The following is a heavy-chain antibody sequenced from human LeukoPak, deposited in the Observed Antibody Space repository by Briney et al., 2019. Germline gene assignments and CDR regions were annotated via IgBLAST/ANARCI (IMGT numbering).Heavy chain of an antibody. J-gene: IGHJ4*02. V-gene: IGHV3-23*01. Sequence: GGTLRLSCAASGFAFLNYGMSWVRQAPGKGLEWVSAISGSGVTTYYAGSVKGRFTISRDNSKSTLSLQMNSLRAEDTAIYYCATYRQVLLPFESWGQGTLVTVSS. D-gene: IGHD2-8*02. CDR3: ATYRQVLLPFES. CDR2: ISGSGVTT. CDR1: GFAFLNYG.